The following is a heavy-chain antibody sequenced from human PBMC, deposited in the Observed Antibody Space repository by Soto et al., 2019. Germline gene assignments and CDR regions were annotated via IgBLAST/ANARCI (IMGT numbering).Heavy chain of an antibody. V-gene: IGHV3-7*01. Sequence: EVQLVESGGGLVQPGGSLRLSCAASGFTFSHSWRNWVRQAPGKGLEWVANIKEDGSVKYYVDSVKGRFTVSRDNAKNSLYLQMSSLRADDTAVYYCATDRGYLTLDYWGQGTLVTVSS. CDR3: ATDRGYLTLDY. D-gene: IGHD3-22*01. CDR1: GFTFSHSW. CDR2: IKEDGSVK. J-gene: IGHJ4*02.